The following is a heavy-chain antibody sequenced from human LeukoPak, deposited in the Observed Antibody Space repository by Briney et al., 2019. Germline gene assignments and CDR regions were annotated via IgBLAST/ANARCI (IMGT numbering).Heavy chain of an antibody. V-gene: IGHV4-39*01. CDR3: ARPYDSSGYRPGAFDI. D-gene: IGHD3-22*01. CDR2: IYYGGST. Sequence: SETLSLTCTVSGGSISSSSYYWGWIRQPPGKGLEWIGSIYYGGSTYYNPSLKSRVTISVDTSKNQFSLKLSSVTAADTAVYYCARPYDSSGYRPGAFDIWGQGTMVTVSS. J-gene: IGHJ3*02. CDR1: GGSISSSSYY.